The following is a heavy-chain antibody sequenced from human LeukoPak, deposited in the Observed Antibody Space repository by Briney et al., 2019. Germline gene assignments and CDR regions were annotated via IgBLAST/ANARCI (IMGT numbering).Heavy chain of an antibody. V-gene: IGHV3-30*18. CDR2: ISYDGSNK. CDR1: GFTFSSYG. D-gene: IGHD6-19*01. Sequence: QPGRSLRLSCAASGFTFSSYGMHWVRQAPGKGLEWVAVISYDGSNKYYADSVKGRFTISRDNSKNTLYLQMNSLRAEDTAVYYCVKDLNSGGYDPSSGWYLALSGMDVWGQGTTVTVSS. CDR3: VKDLNSGGYDPSSGWYLALSGMDV. J-gene: IGHJ6*02.